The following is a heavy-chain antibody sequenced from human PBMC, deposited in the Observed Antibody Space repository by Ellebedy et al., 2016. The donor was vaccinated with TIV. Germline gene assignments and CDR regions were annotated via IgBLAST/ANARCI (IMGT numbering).Heavy chain of an antibody. J-gene: IGHJ6*01. Sequence: GESLKISCKGSGYIFTNYWISWVRQMPGKGLEWMGRIDSSDSFTYISPSLQGHVTFSVDKSKSTAYVQWNSLEAPDTAIYYCARTRRYYYDMDVWGQGTTVIVSS. CDR1: GYIFTNYW. V-gene: IGHV5-10-1*01. CDR3: ARTRRYYYDMDV. CDR2: IDSSDSFT. D-gene: IGHD3-16*02.